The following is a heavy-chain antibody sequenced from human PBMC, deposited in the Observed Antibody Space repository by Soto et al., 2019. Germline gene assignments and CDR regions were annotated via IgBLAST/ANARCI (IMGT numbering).Heavy chain of an antibody. J-gene: IGHJ5*02. V-gene: IGHV3-21*02. Sequence: EVQLVESGGGLVKPGGSLRLSCAASGFTFRSFTMNWVRQAPGKGLEWVSTISINSAYIYYTDALRGRFTISRDNAKNSLHLQMNGLRAEDTAVYYCTIYASRYSGARGWFDPWGPGTLVTVSS. CDR2: ISINSAYI. CDR1: GFTFRSFT. CDR3: TIYASRYSGARGWFDP. D-gene: IGHD5-18*01.